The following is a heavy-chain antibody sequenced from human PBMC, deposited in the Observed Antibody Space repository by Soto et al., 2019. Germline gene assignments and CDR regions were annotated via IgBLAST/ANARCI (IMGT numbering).Heavy chain of an antibody. V-gene: IGHV3-23*01. CDR3: AKDHDSSGWSVGY. D-gene: IGHD3-22*01. J-gene: IGHJ4*02. Sequence: EVQLLESGGGLVQPGGSLRLSCAASGFTFRNYAMSWVRQAPGKGLEWVSAISAGGGSTYYADSVKGRFSISRDNXKNTLYLQMNSLRAEDTAVYYCAKDHDSSGWSVGYWGQGTLVTVSS. CDR1: GFTFRNYA. CDR2: ISAGGGST.